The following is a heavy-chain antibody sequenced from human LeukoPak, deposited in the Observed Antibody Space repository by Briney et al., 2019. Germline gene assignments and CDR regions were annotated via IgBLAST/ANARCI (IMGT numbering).Heavy chain of an antibody. CDR1: GFSFTDYA. CDR2: ISGISSYI. CDR3: ATSLITLRGVIVKVFDY. Sequence: GGSLRLSCAASGFSFTDYAMHWVRQAPGKGLEWVSSISGISSYIFYADSVKGRFTISRDNATNSLYLQMNSLRAEDTAVYYCATSLITLRGVIVKVFDYWGQGTLVTVSS. D-gene: IGHD3-16*02. V-gene: IGHV3-21*01. J-gene: IGHJ4*02.